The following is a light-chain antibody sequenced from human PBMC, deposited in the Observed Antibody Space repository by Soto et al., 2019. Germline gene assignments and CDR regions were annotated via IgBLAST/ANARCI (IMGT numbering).Light chain of an antibody. CDR1: QSVSSSY. J-gene: IGKJ1*01. CDR2: GAS. CDR3: QQYSGLEWT. V-gene: IGKV3-20*01. Sequence: EIVLTQSPGTLSLSPGARATLSCRASQSVSSSYLGWYQQKPGQAPRLLIFGASSRATGIPDRFSGSGSESDFTLTVTSHEAEDFAVYCCQQYSGLEWTVGQGTRVDIK.